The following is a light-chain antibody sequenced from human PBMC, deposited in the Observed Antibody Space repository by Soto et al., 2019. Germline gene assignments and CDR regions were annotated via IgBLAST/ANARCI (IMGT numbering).Light chain of an antibody. CDR1: SSDVGKYDR. CDR2: EVT. V-gene: IGLV2-18*02. CDR3: SSYTSTSRYV. J-gene: IGLJ1*01. Sequence: QSVLTQPPSVSGSPGQSVTISCTGTSSDVGKYDRVSWYQQPPGTAPNLIIYEVTNRPSGVPARFSGSKSGNTASLTISGLQAEDEADYYCSSYTSTSRYVFGAGTKVTVL.